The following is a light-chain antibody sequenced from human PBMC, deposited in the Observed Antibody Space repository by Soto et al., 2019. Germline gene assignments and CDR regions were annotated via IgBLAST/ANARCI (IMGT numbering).Light chain of an antibody. CDR2: SNN. CDR3: AAWDDSLSGYV. J-gene: IGLJ1*01. Sequence: QSVLTQPPSASGTPGQRATISCYGSSSNIGSNYVYWYQQLPGTAPKLLIYSNNQRPSGVPDRFSGSKSGTSASLAISGLRSEDEADYYCAAWDDSLSGYVFGNGTKVTV. V-gene: IGLV1-47*02. CDR1: SSNIGSNY.